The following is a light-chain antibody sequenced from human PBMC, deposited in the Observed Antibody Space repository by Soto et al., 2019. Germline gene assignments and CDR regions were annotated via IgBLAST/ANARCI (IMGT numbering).Light chain of an antibody. V-gene: IGLV2-8*01. Sequence: QSALTQPPSASGSPGQSVTITCSGTSSDVGEENYVSWYQQHPGKVPKLILYEVSKRPSGVPDRFSGSRSGNTASLTISGLQAEDEADYYCCSYAGSSSYVFGTGTKLTVL. CDR1: SSDVGEENY. CDR3: CSYAGSSSYV. CDR2: EVS. J-gene: IGLJ1*01.